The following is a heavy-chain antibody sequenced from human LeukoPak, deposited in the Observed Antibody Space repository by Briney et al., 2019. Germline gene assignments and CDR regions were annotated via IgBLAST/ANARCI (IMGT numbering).Heavy chain of an antibody. J-gene: IGHJ6*03. CDR3: ARGRRQWLVGDYYYYMDV. CDR1: GYTFTSYG. V-gene: IGHV1-18*01. Sequence: ASVKVSCKASGYTFTSYGISWVRQAPGQGLEWMGWISAYNGNTNYAQKLQGRVTMTRNTSISTAYMELSSLRSEDTAVYYCARGRRQWLVGDYYYYMDVWGKGTTVTVSS. D-gene: IGHD6-19*01. CDR2: ISAYNGNT.